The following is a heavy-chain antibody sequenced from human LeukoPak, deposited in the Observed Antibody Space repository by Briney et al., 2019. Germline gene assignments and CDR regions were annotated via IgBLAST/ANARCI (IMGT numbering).Heavy chain of an antibody. CDR3: ARVGYYYGSGSDY. V-gene: IGHV4-39*07. CDR2: INHSGST. CDR1: GGSIGSSSYY. J-gene: IGHJ4*02. D-gene: IGHD3-10*01. Sequence: ASETLSLTCTVSGGSIGSSSYYWSWIRQPPGKGLEWIGEINHSGSTNYNPSLKSRVTISVDTSKNQFSLKLSSVTAADTAVYCCARVGYYYGSGSDYWGQGTLVTVSS.